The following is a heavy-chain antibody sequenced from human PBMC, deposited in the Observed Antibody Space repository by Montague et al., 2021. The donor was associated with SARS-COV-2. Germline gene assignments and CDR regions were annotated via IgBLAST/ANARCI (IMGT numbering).Heavy chain of an antibody. D-gene: IGHD3-10*01. V-gene: IGHV4-39*01. CDR2: VYNSGSP. CDR3: ARLPDLLLWFGEALDY. Sequence: SETLSLTCNVSGGSISTSSYYRGSICQPPVQRPAWIGRVYNSGSPCYKPSFKSRVTISVDTSNNQSSLKLSSVTAADTAVYYCARLPDLLLWFGEALDYWGQGTLVTVSS. CDR1: GGSISTSSYY. J-gene: IGHJ4*02.